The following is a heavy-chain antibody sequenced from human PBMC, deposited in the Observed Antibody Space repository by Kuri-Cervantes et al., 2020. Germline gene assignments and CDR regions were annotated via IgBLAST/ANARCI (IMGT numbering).Heavy chain of an antibody. CDR3: ARDRLAMVV. Sequence: ESLKISCTVSGGSISSHYWSWFRQPPGKGLEYIGYVYYSGSTNYNPSLKSRVTISVDTSRNQFSLKLDSVTAADTAVYYCARDRLAMVVWGQGALVTVSS. D-gene: IGHD5-18*01. CDR2: VYYSGST. J-gene: IGHJ4*02. V-gene: IGHV4-59*11. CDR1: GGSISSHY.